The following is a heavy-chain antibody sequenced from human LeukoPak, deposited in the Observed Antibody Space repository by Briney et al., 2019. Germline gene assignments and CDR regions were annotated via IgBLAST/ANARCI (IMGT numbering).Heavy chain of an antibody. CDR1: GFTFSSYG. J-gene: IGHJ5*02. V-gene: IGHV3-33*01. D-gene: IGHD2-2*01. Sequence: PGGSLRLSCAASGFTFSSYGMHWVRQAPGKGLEWVAVIWYDGSNKYYADSVKGRFTISGDNSKNTLYLQMNSLRAEDTAVYYCARGCSTSCYLFDPWGQGTLVTVSS. CDR3: ARGCSTSCYLFDP. CDR2: IWYDGSNK.